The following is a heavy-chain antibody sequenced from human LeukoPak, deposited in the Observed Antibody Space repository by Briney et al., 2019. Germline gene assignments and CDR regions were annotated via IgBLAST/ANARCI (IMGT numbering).Heavy chain of an antibody. CDR3: ARHVRAAAGYYYYYMDV. J-gene: IGHJ6*03. D-gene: IGHD6-13*01. V-gene: IGHV4-4*02. Sequence: PSETLSLTCAVSGGSISSSNWWSWVRQPPGKGLEWIGEIYHSGSTNYNPSLKSRVTISVDTSKNQFSLKLSSVTAADTAVYYCARHVRAAAGYYYYYMDVWGKGTTVTVSS. CDR2: IYHSGST. CDR1: GGSISSSNW.